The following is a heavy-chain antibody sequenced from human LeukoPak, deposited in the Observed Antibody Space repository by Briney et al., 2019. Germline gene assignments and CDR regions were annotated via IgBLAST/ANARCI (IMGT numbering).Heavy chain of an antibody. CDR3: ARSLIVVVPAAQSAFDI. CDR1: GFTFSSYS. D-gene: IGHD2-2*01. CDR2: ISSSSSYI. Sequence: GGSLRLSCAASGFTFSSYSMNWVRQAPGKGLEWVSSISSSSSYIYYADSVKGRFTISRDNAKNSLYLQMNSLRAEDTAVYYCARSLIVVVPAAQSAFDIWGQGTMVTVSS. J-gene: IGHJ3*02. V-gene: IGHV3-21*01.